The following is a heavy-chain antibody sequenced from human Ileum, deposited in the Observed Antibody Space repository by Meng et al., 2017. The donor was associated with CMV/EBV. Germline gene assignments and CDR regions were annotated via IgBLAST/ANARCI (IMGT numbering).Heavy chain of an antibody. V-gene: IGHV3-9*03. D-gene: IGHD3-10*01. CDR2: ISWNTNFV. J-gene: IGHJ4*02. Sequence: SLKISCAASGFTFADYAMHWVRQVPGKGLEWVSGISWNTNFVDYLDSVKGRFTISRDNAKNSLYLQMNSLRPEDMALYYCVKGSRRMGTTPFDYWGQGTLVTVS. CDR3: VKGSRRMGTTPFDY. CDR1: GFTFADYA.